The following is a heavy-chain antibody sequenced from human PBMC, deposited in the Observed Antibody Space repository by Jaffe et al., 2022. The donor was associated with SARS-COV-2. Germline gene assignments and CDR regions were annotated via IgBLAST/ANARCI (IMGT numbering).Heavy chain of an antibody. CDR1: GFTFSAYA. CDR2: IAYDEINT. J-gene: IGHJ3*02. D-gene: IGHD1-26*01. Sequence: QVQVVESGGGVVQPGRSLRLSCAASGFTFSAYAMHWVRQAPGKGLEWVAVIAYDEINTYYADSVKGRFTISRDNSKNTLHLQMDSVATEDTAVYYCAGGRREGELLRTALPIWGQGTMVTVSS. V-gene: IGHV3-30*04. CDR3: AGGRREGELLRTALPI.